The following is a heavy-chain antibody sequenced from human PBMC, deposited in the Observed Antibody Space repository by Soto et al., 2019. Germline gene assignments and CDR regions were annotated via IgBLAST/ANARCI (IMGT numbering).Heavy chain of an antibody. J-gene: IGHJ4*02. CDR1: GGSISSGGYY. V-gene: IGHV4-31*03. D-gene: IGHD3-3*01. CDR2: IYYSGST. CDR3: ARGYYDFWSGFPIDY. Sequence: QVQLQESGPGLVKPSQTLSLTCTVSGGSISSGGYYWSWIRQHPGKGLEWIGYIYYSGSTYYNPSLKSRVPISVDTSKNQFSLKLRSVPAADTAVYYCARGYYDFWSGFPIDYWGQGTLVTVSS.